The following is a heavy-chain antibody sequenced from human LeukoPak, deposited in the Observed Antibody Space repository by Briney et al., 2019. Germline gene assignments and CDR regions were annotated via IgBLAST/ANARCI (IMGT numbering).Heavy chain of an antibody. Sequence: ASVKVSCKTSGYTFTSYAIHWVRQAPGQGLQWMGWISGYNGNTNYAQKLQGRVTMTTDTSTNTAYMELKSLRSDDTAVYYCARGRGIVVVPTNMICDFDYWGQGTLVTVSS. D-gene: IGHD2-2*01. CDR2: ISGYNGNT. J-gene: IGHJ4*02. CDR3: ARGRGIVVVPTNMICDFDY. V-gene: IGHV1-18*01. CDR1: GYTFTSYA.